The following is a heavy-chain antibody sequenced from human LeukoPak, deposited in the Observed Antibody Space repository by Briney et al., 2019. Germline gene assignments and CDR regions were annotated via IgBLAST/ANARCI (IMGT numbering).Heavy chain of an antibody. Sequence: SETLSLTCTVSGGSISSYYWSWIRQPAGKGLEWIGRIYTSGSTNYNPSLKSRVTISVDTSRNQFSLRLSSVTAADTAVYYCARVTGYMTEDFFDYWGQGTLVTVSS. CDR3: ARVTGYMTEDFFDY. CDR2: IYTSGST. V-gene: IGHV4-4*07. CDR1: GGSISSYY. J-gene: IGHJ4*02. D-gene: IGHD6-13*01.